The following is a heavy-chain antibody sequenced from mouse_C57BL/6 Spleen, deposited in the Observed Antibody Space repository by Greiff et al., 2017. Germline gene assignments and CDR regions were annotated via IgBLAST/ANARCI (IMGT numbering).Heavy chain of an antibody. Sequence: QVQLKQPGAELVRPGSSVKLSCKASGYTFTSYWMHWVKQRPIQGLEWIGNIDPSDSETHYNQKFKDKATWTVDKSSSTAYMQLSSLTSEDSAVYYCVSQLYYAMDYWGQGTSVTVSS. CDR2: IDPSDSET. V-gene: IGHV1-52*01. J-gene: IGHJ4*01. CDR3: VSQLYYAMDY. D-gene: IGHD4-1*02. CDR1: GYTFTSYW.